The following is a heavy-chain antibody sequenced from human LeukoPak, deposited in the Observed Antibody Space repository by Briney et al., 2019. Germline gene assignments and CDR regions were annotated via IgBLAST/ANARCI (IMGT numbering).Heavy chain of an antibody. V-gene: IGHV3-48*01. CDR2: ITSGSSII. D-gene: IGHD5-24*01. J-gene: IGHJ4*02. CDR3: AKDLKWLQYYFDY. Sequence: GGSLRLSCAASGFTFSSYGMNWVRQAPGKGLEWISYITSGSSIIYYADSVKGRFTISRDNSKNTLYLQMNSLRAEDTAVYYCAKDLKWLQYYFDYWGQGTLVTVSS. CDR1: GFTFSSYG.